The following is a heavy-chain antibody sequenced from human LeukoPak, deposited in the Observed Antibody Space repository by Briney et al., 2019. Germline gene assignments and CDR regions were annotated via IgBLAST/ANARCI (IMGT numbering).Heavy chain of an antibody. CDR1: GYTFTSYG. J-gene: IGHJ6*03. V-gene: IGHV1-18*01. D-gene: IGHD3-10*01. Sequence: ASVKVSCKASGYTFTSYGISWVRQAPGQGLEWMGWISAYNGNTNYAQKLQGRVTMTRNTSISTAYMELSSLRSEDTAVYYCAREYLVQGVIFYYYYMDVWGKGTTVTVSS. CDR2: ISAYNGNT. CDR3: AREYLVQGVIFYYYYMDV.